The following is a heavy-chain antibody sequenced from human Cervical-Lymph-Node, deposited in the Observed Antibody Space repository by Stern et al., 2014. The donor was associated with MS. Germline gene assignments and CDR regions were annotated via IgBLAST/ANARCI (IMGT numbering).Heavy chain of an antibody. CDR1: GYIFSSDD. CDR2: INPDSGDT. J-gene: IGHJ5*02. D-gene: IGHD1-26*01. CDR3: TKAWES. V-gene: IGHV1-8*01. Sequence: QLVQSGAEVKKPGASVKVSCKASGYIFSSDDINWVRQASGQGLEWMAWINPDSGDTDYAQKFQGRVTLTRDTSINTAYMEMTSLTSDDTAIYYCTKAWESWGQGTLITVSS.